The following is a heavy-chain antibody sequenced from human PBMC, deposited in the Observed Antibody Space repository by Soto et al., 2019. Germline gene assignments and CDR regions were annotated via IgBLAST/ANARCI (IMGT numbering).Heavy chain of an antibody. CDR3: WGPTSYPYYYYGMDV. Sequence: EVQLVESGGGLVQPGGSLKLSCAASGFTFSGSAMHWVRQASGKGLEWVGRIRSKANSYATAYAASVKGRFTISRDDSKNTAYLQMNSLKTEDTAVYYCWGPTSYPYYYYGMDVWGQGTTVTVSS. V-gene: IGHV3-73*02. CDR2: IRSKANSYAT. D-gene: IGHD7-27*01. J-gene: IGHJ6*02. CDR1: GFTFSGSA.